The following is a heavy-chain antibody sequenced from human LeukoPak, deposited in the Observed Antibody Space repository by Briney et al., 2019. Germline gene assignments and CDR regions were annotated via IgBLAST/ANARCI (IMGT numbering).Heavy chain of an antibody. D-gene: IGHD3-10*01. V-gene: IGHV1-69*13. CDR1: GGTFIIYA. Sequence: SVKVSFTASGGTFIIYAISWVRQAPGQGVEWMGGIIPIFGTANYAQKFQGRVTITADESTSTAYMELSSLRSEDTAVYYCARDVGSGMGGFWGQGTLVTVSS. CDR2: IIPIFGTA. CDR3: ARDVGSGMGGF. J-gene: IGHJ4*02.